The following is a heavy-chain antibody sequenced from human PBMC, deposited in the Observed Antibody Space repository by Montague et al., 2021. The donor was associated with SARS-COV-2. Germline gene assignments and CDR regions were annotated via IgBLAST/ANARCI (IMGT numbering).Heavy chain of an antibody. CDR1: GGSISSSSYY. D-gene: IGHD6-19*01. CDR2: IYYSGST. CDR3: ERQENSSGWFKPDAFDI. Sequence: SETLSLTCTVSGGSISSSSYYWGWLRQPPGKGLEWIGGIYYSGSTYYNPSLKSRVTISVDTSKNQFSLKLSSVTAADTAVYYCERQENSSGWFKPDAFDIWGQGTMVTVSS. V-gene: IGHV4-39*01. J-gene: IGHJ3*02.